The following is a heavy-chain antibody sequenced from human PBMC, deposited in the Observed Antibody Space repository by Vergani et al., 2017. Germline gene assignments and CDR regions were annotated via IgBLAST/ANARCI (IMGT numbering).Heavy chain of an antibody. CDR2: IYPCDSDT. CDR1: VYSFTSYW. Sequence: DVQLVQSGAEVTKPGESLKISCKGSVYSFTSYWIGWVRQLPGKGLAWIGLIYPCDSDTRYSPSFKGQVTLSADKSNSTAYLQWSSLKASDTAMYYCASIAAAGEDAFDIWGQGTMVTASS. J-gene: IGHJ3*02. V-gene: IGHV5-51*03. CDR3: ASIAAAGEDAFDI. D-gene: IGHD6-13*01.